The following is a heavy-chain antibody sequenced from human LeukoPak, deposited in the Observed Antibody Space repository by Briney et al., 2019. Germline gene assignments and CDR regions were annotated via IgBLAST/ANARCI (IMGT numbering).Heavy chain of an antibody. J-gene: IGHJ4*02. CDR1: GFTFSSYS. Sequence: PGGSLRLSCAASGFTFSSYSMNWVRQAPGKGLEWVSSISSSSSYIYYADSVKGRFTISRDNAKNSPYLQMYSLRAEDTAVYYCAREASGYYRDFWGQGTLVTVSS. V-gene: IGHV3-21*01. CDR3: AREASGYYRDF. CDR2: ISSSSSYI. D-gene: IGHD3-3*01.